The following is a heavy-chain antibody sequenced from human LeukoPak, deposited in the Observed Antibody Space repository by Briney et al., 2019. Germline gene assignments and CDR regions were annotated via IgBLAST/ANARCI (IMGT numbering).Heavy chain of an antibody. CDR2: ISGSGGST. J-gene: IGHJ5*02. D-gene: IGHD4-11*01. CDR3: AKDLRIGNYYPNWFDP. CDR1: GFTFSSYA. Sequence: GGSLRLSCAASGFTFSSYAMSWVRQAPGKGLEWVSAISGSGGSTYYADSVKGRFTISRDNSKNTLYLQMNSLRAEDTAVYYCAKDLRIGNYYPNWFDPWGQGTLVTVSS. V-gene: IGHV3-23*01.